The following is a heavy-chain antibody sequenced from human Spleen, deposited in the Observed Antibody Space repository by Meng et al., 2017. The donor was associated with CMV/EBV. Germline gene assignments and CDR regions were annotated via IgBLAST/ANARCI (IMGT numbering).Heavy chain of an antibody. V-gene: IGHV3-21*01. Sequence: GGSLRLSCTVSGGSVSSGSYYMNWVRQAPGKGLEWVSGIAGSDDEMYYADSAKGRFTISRDNVKKSLFLQMNSLRGDDTAVYYCVRADDQVIVGDYWGQGTLVTVSS. J-gene: IGHJ4*02. D-gene: IGHD1-1*01. CDR2: IAGSDDEM. CDR1: GGSVSSGSYY. CDR3: VRADDQVIVGDY.